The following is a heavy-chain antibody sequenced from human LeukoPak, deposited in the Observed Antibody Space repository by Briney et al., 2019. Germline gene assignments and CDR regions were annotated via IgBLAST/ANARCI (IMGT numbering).Heavy chain of an antibody. CDR3: ARGLGWFGEFDP. D-gene: IGHD3-10*01. Sequence: ASVKDSCKASGYTFTRYGISWVRPAPGQGLEWMGLISARNGKTNYAQKLQGRVTMTTDTSTSTAYMELRSLRSDATVVYYCARGLGWFGEFDPWGQGTLVTVSS. V-gene: IGHV1-18*01. CDR2: ISARNGKT. J-gene: IGHJ5*02. CDR1: GYTFTRYG.